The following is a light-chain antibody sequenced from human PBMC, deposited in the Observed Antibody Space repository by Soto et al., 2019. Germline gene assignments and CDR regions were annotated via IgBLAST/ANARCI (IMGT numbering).Light chain of an antibody. Sequence: DIVMTQSPDSLAVSLGERATINCKSSQNILNRSNNKNSLAWYQQKTGQPPKLLVYWASTRESGVPDRFSGSGSGTDFTLTISSLQAEDVALYYCQHYHCLTFTFGGGTKVEI. CDR1: QNILNRSNNKNS. CDR2: WAS. J-gene: IGKJ4*01. CDR3: QHYHCLTFT. V-gene: IGKV4-1*01.